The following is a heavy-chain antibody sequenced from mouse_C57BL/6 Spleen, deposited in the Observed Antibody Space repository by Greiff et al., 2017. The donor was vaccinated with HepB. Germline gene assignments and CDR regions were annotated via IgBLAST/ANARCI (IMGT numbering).Heavy chain of an antibody. CDR1: GYSFTGYF. CDR2: INPYNGDT. Sequence: EVQLVESGPELVKPGDSVKISCKASGYSFTGYFMNWVMQSHGKSLEWIGRINPYNGDTFYNQKFKGKATLTVDKSSSTAHMELRSLTSEDSAVYYCARSNGYYGPFDYWGQGTTLTVSS. V-gene: IGHV1-20*01. J-gene: IGHJ2*01. D-gene: IGHD1-2*01. CDR3: ARSNGYYGPFDY.